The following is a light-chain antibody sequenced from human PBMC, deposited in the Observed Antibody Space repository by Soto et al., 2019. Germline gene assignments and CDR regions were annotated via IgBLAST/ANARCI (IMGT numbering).Light chain of an antibody. V-gene: IGKV3-15*01. Sequence: EIVMTQSPATLSVSPGERATLSCRASQRVSSKLVWYQQKPGQAPGVLMYGASTRAAGIPARFSGSGSGTEFTLTISSLQSEDFAVYYCQQYNIWPRTFGPGTTVDIK. CDR1: QRVSSK. CDR3: QQYNIWPRT. J-gene: IGKJ3*01. CDR2: GAS.